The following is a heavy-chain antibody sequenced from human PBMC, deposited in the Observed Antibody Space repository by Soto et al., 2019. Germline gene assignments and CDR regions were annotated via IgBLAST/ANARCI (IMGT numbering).Heavy chain of an antibody. CDR3: TTVSGIGSGRYYSEYGMDV. CDR1: GFTFSNAW. Sequence: EVQLVESGGGLVKPGGSLRLSCAASGFTFSNAWMNWVRQAPGKGLEWVGRIKSKTDGGTTDYAAPVKGRFTISRHDAKNTLYLQMNSLKTEDTAVYYCTTVSGIGSGRYYSEYGMDVWGQGTTVTVSS. CDR2: IKSKTDGGTT. D-gene: IGHD6-19*01. V-gene: IGHV3-15*07. J-gene: IGHJ6*02.